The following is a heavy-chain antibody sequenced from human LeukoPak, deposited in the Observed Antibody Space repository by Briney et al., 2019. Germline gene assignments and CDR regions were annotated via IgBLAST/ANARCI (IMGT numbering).Heavy chain of an antibody. V-gene: IGHV4-59*01. Sequence: PSETLSLTCTVSGGSISSYYWSWIRQPPGKGREWIGYIYYSGSTNYNPSLKSRVTISVVTSKNQFSLKLSSVTAADTAVNYCARGFGVVVAATNYYYGMDVWGQGATVTVSS. J-gene: IGHJ6*02. CDR1: GGSISSYY. CDR2: IYYSGST. D-gene: IGHD2-15*01. CDR3: ARGFGVVVAATNYYYGMDV.